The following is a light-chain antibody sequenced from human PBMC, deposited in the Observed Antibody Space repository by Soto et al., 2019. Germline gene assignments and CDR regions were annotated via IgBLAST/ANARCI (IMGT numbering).Light chain of an antibody. J-gene: IGLJ1*01. Sequence: SYELTQPPSVSVAPGKTARITCGGNNIGSKSVHWYQQKPGQAPVLVIYYDSDRPSGIPERFSGSNSGNTATLTISRVEAGDEADYYCQVWDSSRSYVFGTGTQLTVL. CDR1: NIGSKS. CDR2: YDS. V-gene: IGLV3-21*04. CDR3: QVWDSSRSYV.